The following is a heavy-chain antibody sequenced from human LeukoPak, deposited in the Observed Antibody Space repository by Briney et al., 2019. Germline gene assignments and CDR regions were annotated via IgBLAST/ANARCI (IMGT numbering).Heavy chain of an antibody. D-gene: IGHD6-19*01. V-gene: IGHV4-4*07. CDR3: ARAGDSSGWSYWYFDL. J-gene: IGHJ2*01. CDR1: GGSISSYY. Sequence: PSETLSLTRTVSGGSISSYYWSWIRQPAGKGLEWIGRIYTSGSTNYNPSLKSRVTMSVDTSKNQFSLKLSSVTAADTAVYYCARAGDSSGWSYWYFDLWGRGTLVTVSS. CDR2: IYTSGST.